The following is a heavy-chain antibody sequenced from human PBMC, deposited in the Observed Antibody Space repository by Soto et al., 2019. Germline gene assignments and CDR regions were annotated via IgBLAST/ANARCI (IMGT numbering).Heavy chain of an antibody. D-gene: IGHD3-22*01. CDR2: ISGSGGST. J-gene: IGHJ4*02. CDR3: AKDLTITYYYDSSGYTVDY. Sequence: GGSLRLSCAASGFTFSSYAMSWVRQAPGKGLEWVSAISGSGGSTYYADSVKGRFTISRDNSKSTLYLQMNSLRAEDTAVYYCAKDLTITYYYDSSGYTVDYWGQGTLVTVSS. V-gene: IGHV3-23*01. CDR1: GFTFSSYA.